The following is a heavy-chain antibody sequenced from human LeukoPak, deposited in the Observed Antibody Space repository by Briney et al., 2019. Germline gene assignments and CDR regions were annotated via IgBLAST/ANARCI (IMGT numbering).Heavy chain of an antibody. J-gene: IGHJ4*02. CDR2: INPDSGGT. CDR1: GYRFTDFY. V-gene: IGHV1-2*02. D-gene: IGHD5-24*01. CDR3: ARAGDGYNYNVN. Sequence: ASVKVSCKASGYRFTDFYMHWVRQAPGQGLEWMGWINPDSGGTNYAQKFQGRVTMTRDTSITTAYMELSRLRSDDTAVYYCARAGDGYNYNVNWGQGTLVTVSS.